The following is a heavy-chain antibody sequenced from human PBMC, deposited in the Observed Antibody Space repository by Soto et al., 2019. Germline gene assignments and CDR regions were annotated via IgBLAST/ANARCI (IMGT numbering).Heavy chain of an antibody. Sequence: GGSLRLSCAASGFTFSSYGMHWVRQAPGKGLEWVAVIWYDGSNKYYADSVKGRFTISRDNSKNTLYLQMNSLRAEDTAVYYCARDPYSPPYLIAAAKDYYYYGMDVWGQGTTVTVSS. CDR3: ARDPYSPPYLIAAAKDYYYYGMDV. D-gene: IGHD6-13*01. CDR2: IWYDGSNK. J-gene: IGHJ6*02. CDR1: GFTFSSYG. V-gene: IGHV3-33*01.